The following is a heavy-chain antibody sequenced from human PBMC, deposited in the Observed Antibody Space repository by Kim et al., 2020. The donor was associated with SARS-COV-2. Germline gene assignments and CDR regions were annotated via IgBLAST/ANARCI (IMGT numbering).Heavy chain of an antibody. J-gene: IGHJ5*02. CDR2: IYYSGST. V-gene: IGHV4-31*03. Sequence: SETLSLTCTVSGGSISSGGYYWSWIRQHPGKGLEWIGYIYYSGSTYYNPSLKSRVTISVDTSKNQFSLKLSSVTAADTAVYYCARVLLKWFDPWVQGTLVTVSS. CDR1: GGSISSGGYY. CDR3: ARVLLKWFDP.